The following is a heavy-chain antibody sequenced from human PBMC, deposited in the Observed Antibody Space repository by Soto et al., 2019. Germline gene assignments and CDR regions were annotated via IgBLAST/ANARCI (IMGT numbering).Heavy chain of an antibody. J-gene: IGHJ3*01. CDR3: ARPLIGNTVDL. D-gene: IGHD1-7*01. V-gene: IGHV1-46*01. Sequence: QAQLLQSGAEVKKPGASVKVSCKASGYTFINYFIHWVRQAPGQRLEWIGIVDPSRGSADYAQKFQGRVTMTTDVSTRTVFRDLSSLRSEDTAVYYCARPLIGNTVDLWGQGTTVIVSS. CDR1: GYTFINYF. CDR2: VDPSRGSA.